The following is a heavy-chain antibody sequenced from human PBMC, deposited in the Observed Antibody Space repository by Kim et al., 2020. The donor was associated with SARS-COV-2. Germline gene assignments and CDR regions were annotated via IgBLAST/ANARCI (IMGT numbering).Heavy chain of an antibody. D-gene: IGHD5-12*01. Sequence: SVKGRFTISRDNAKNSLYLQMNSLRAEDTAVYYCARKQVAMITNNWFDPWGQGTLVTVSS. J-gene: IGHJ5*02. V-gene: IGHV3-11*06. CDR3: ARKQVAMITNNWFDP.